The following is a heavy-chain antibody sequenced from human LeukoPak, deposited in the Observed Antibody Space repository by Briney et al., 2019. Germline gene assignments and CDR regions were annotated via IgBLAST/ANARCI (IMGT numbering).Heavy chain of an antibody. V-gene: IGHV4-4*07. CDR2: IYTSGIT. CDR3: ASSASIAAVTDAFDI. Sequence: SETLSLTCTVSGGSITNYYWSWIRQPAGKGLEWIGRIYTSGITDYNSSLKSRVSMSVDTSKNQFSLKLSSVTAADTAVYYCASSASIAAVTDAFDIWGQGTMVTVSS. CDR1: GGSITNYY. D-gene: IGHD6-13*01. J-gene: IGHJ3*02.